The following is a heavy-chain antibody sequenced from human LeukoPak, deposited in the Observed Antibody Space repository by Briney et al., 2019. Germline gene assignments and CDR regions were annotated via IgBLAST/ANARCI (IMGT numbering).Heavy chain of an antibody. CDR3: AGNSYGPPYFSYYYMDV. CDR2: ISYDGSNK. Sequence: GRSLRLSCAASGFTFSSYGMHLVRQAPGKGLEWVAVISYDGSNKYYADSVKGRFTISRDNSKNTLYLQMNSLRAEDTAVYYCAGNSYGPPYFSYYYMDVWGKGTTVTVSS. CDR1: GFTFSSYG. D-gene: IGHD5-18*01. J-gene: IGHJ6*03. V-gene: IGHV3-30*03.